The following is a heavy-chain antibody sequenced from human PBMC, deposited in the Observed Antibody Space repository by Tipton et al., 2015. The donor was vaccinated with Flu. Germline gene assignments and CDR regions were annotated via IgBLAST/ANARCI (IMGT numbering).Heavy chain of an antibody. Sequence: LRLSCDVSGDSISSDYYWGWIRQFPGKGLEWIGSVSRSGTTNYNPSLKSRVTISIDTSKNQFSLKMKSVTAADKAVYYCARRDFSNYVSDPKNWFDPWGQGTLVTVSS. D-gene: IGHD4-11*01. V-gene: IGHV4-38-2*01. J-gene: IGHJ5*02. CDR1: GDSISSDYY. CDR2: VSRSGTT. CDR3: ARRDFSNYVSDPKNWFDP.